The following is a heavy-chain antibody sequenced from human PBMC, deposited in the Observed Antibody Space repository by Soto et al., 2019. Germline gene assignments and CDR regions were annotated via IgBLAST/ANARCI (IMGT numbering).Heavy chain of an antibody. CDR1: GITFSTHT. CDR2: ISGSGSST. CDR3: AKLSAYSYGHY. V-gene: IGHV3-23*01. J-gene: IGHJ4*02. D-gene: IGHD5-18*01. Sequence: PGGSLRLSCAASGITFSTHTMNWVRQAPGKGLEWVSGISGSGSSTYYADSMKGRFTISRDNSKNTLFLQMNSLRADDTAIYYCAKLSAYSYGHYWGQGTLVTVSS.